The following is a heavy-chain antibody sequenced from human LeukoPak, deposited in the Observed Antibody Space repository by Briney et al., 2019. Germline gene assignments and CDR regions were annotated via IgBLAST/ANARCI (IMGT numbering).Heavy chain of an antibody. CDR3: ARGELRSYYYGMDV. J-gene: IGHJ6*02. Sequence: GSLRLSCAASGFTFSSYSMNWVRQAPGKGLEWVSYISSSSGTIYYADSVKGRFTISRDNAKNSLYLQMNSLRAEDTAVYYCARGELRSYYYGMDVWGQGTTVTVSS. D-gene: IGHD1-26*01. CDR2: ISSSSGTI. CDR1: GFTFSSYS. V-gene: IGHV3-48*01.